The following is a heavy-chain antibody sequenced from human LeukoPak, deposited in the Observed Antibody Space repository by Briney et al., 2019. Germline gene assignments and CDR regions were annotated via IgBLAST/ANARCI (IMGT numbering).Heavy chain of an antibody. J-gene: IGHJ6*03. D-gene: IGHD5-12*01. V-gene: IGHV3-74*01. CDR2: INSDGSST. Sequence: GGSLRLSCAASGFTFSSYWMHWVRQAPGKGLVWVSRINSDGSSTSYADSVKGRFTISRDTSKRMLYLQMSSLRAEDTAVYYCAKDGSAFREYYMDVWGKGTTVTVSS. CDR1: GFTFSSYW. CDR3: AKDGSAFREYYMDV.